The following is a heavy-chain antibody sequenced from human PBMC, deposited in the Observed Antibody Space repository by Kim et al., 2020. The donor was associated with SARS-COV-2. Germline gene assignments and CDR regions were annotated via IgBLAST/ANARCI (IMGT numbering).Heavy chain of an antibody. CDR2: IYYSGST. D-gene: IGHD2-8*01. Sequence: GSLSLTCTVSGGSISSYYWSWIRQPPGKGLEWIGYIYYSGSTNYNPSLKSRVTISVDTSKNQFSLKLSSVTAADTAVYYCARDSLLYRAFDIWGQGTMVTVSS. J-gene: IGHJ3*02. V-gene: IGHV4-59*01. CDR3: ARDSLLYRAFDI. CDR1: GGSISSYY.